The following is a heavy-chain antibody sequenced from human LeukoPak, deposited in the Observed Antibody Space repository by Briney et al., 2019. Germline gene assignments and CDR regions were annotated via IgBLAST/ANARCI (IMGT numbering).Heavy chain of an antibody. CDR3: ARYYYDSSGSNRYSDY. CDR1: GFTFSSYW. Sequence: GGSLRLSCAASGFTFSSYWMSWVRQAPGKGLEWVANIKQDGSEKYYVDSVKGRFTISRDNAKNSLYLQMNSLRAEDTAVYYCARYYYDSSGSNRYSDYWGQGTLVTVSS. J-gene: IGHJ4*02. V-gene: IGHV3-7*01. CDR2: IKQDGSEK. D-gene: IGHD3-22*01.